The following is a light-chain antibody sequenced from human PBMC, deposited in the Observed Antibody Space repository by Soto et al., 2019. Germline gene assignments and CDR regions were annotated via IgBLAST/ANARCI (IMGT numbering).Light chain of an antibody. CDR3: QQYYGAPYT. Sequence: DIVMTQSPDSLAVSLGERATINCKSSQSILYSSNNKNYLAWYQQKPGQPPKLLIYWASTRESGVPDRFSGSGSGKDFTLTISSLQAEDVAVYYCQQYYGAPYTFGQGTNLEMK. J-gene: IGKJ2*01. CDR1: QSILYSSNNKNY. V-gene: IGKV4-1*01. CDR2: WAS.